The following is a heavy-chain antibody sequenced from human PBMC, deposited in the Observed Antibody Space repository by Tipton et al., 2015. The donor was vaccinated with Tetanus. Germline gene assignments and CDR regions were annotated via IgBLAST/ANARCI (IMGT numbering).Heavy chain of an antibody. V-gene: IGHV4-39*01. CDR3: ARVVEVAVAGMGLYYYYGMDV. D-gene: IGHD6-19*01. CDR1: GGSISSSSSY. CDR2: ISYKGST. J-gene: IGHJ6*02. Sequence: TLSLTCIVSGGSISSSSSYWGWIRQPPGKGLEWIGSISYKGSTYYNPSLKSRVTMSVDTSKNQFSLRLRSVTAADTAVYYCARVVEVAVAGMGLYYYYGMDVWGQGTTVTVSS.